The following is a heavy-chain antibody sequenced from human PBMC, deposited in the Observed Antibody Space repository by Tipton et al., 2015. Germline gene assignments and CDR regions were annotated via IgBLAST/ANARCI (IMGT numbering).Heavy chain of an antibody. CDR3: AEQSGY. J-gene: IGHJ4*02. Sequence: GSLRLSCAASGFTFSNYSMNWVRQAPGKGLEWVSSISSRTSYIYYADSVKGRFTISRDNAKNALYLQMNSLRAEDTAAYYCAEQSGYWGQGTLVTVSS. D-gene: IGHD1/OR15-1a*01. V-gene: IGHV3-21*04. CDR2: ISSRTSYI. CDR1: GFTFSNYS.